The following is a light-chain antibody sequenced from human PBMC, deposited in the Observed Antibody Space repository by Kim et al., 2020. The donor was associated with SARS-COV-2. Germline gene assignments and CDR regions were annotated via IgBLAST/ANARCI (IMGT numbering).Light chain of an antibody. CDR1: QSISSW. CDR3: QQYNTYSYT. CDR2: KAS. J-gene: IGKJ2*01. V-gene: IGKV1-5*03. Sequence: SGAVGGRGAVTGRASQSISSWWAWYQQKPGKAPKLLIYKASSLESGVPSRFSGSGSGTGFTLTISSLQPDDFATYYCQQYNTYSYTFGQGTKLEI.